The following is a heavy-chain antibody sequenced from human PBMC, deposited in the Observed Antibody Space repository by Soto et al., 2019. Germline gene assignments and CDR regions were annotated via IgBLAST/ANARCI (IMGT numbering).Heavy chain of an antibody. Sequence: QLQLQESGPGLVKPSETLSLTCTVSGGSISRSPSYWGWIRQPPGKGLEWIGSVYYIGKTYYSPSLKTRVTMSVDTSKNQFSLKLTSVTAADTALYYCAGKICSSSGYYFDYWGQGTLVTDSS. CDR3: AGKICSSSGYYFDY. V-gene: IGHV4-39*01. CDR1: GGSISRSPSY. D-gene: IGHD6-6*01. CDR2: VYYIGKT. J-gene: IGHJ4*02.